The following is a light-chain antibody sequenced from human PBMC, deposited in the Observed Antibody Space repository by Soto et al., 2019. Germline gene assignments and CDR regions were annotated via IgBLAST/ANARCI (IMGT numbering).Light chain of an antibody. Sequence: DIQMTQSPSTLSASVGDRVTVTCRASQSISSWLAWYQQKPGKAPKVMIYDASSLGSGVPSRFSGSGSETEFTLTISSLQPDDSATYFCQQYNTYPYTFGQGTRLEIK. J-gene: IGKJ2*01. CDR3: QQYNTYPYT. V-gene: IGKV1-5*01. CDR2: DAS. CDR1: QSISSW.